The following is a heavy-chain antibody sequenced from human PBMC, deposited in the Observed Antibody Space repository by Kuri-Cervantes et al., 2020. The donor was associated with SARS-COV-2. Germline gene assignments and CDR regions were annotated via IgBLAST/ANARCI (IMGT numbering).Heavy chain of an antibody. CDR2: INTNTGNP. V-gene: IGHV7-4-1*02. Sequence: ASVKVSCKASGYTFTSYAMNWVRQAPGQGLEWMGWINTNTGNPTYAQGFTGRFVSSLDTSVSTAYLQISSLKAEDTAVYYCARWDRGYSYGYPLVSVFDIWGQGTMVTVSS. D-gene: IGHD5-18*01. CDR1: GYTFTSYA. J-gene: IGHJ3*02. CDR3: ARWDRGYSYGYPLVSVFDI.